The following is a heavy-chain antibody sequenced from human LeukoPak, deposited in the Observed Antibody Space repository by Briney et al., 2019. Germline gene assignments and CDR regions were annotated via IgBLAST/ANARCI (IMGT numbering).Heavy chain of an antibody. J-gene: IGHJ3*02. CDR2: ISYDGSNK. D-gene: IGHD3-9*01. CDR1: GFTFSSYA. CDR3: AKDTNYDILTGQAAFDI. Sequence: GGSLRLSCAASGFTFSSYAMHWVRQAPGKGLEWVAVISYDGSNKYYADSVKGRFTISRDNSKNTLYLQMNSLRAEDTAVYYCAKDTNYDILTGQAAFDIWGQGTMVTVSS. V-gene: IGHV3-30*14.